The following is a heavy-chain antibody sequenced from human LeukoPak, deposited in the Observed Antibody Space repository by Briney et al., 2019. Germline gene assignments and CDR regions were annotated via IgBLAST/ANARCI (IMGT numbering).Heavy chain of an antibody. CDR3: ARDYCSSTSCYPDWFDP. CDR2: IYYSGST. J-gene: IGHJ5*02. V-gene: IGHV4-59*12. CDR1: GGSISSYY. Sequence: SSETLSLTCTVSGGSISSYYWSWIRQPPGKGLEWIGYIYYSGSTNYNPSLKSRVTMSVDTSKNQFSLKLSSVTAADTAVYYCARDYCSSTSCYPDWFDPWGQGTLVTVSS. D-gene: IGHD2-2*01.